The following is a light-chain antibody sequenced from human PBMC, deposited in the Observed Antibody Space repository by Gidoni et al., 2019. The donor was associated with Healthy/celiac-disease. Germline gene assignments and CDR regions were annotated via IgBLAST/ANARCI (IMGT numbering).Light chain of an antibody. CDR3: QQLNSYPPWT. CDR2: AAS. CDR1: QGISSY. J-gene: IGKJ2*02. Sequence: DIQLTQSPSFLSASVGDRGTITCRASQGISSYLAWYQQKPGTAPKLLIYAASTLQSGVPSRFSGSGSGTEVTLTISSLQPEDFATYYCQQLNSYPPWTFGQGTKLEIK. V-gene: IGKV1-9*01.